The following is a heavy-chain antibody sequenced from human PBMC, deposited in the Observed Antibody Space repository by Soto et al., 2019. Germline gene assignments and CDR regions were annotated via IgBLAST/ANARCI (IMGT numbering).Heavy chain of an antibody. CDR1: GFIFSRYV. V-gene: IGHV3-30*03. CDR3: ARDLPLYCRGDCNFDF. CDR2: ISYDGGER. Sequence: PGGSLRLSCVGSGFIFSRYVMHWVRQAPGKGLEWVTGISYDGGERFYADSVKGRFTISRDNSKNRLDLQMSSLRPEDTAVYYCARDLPLYCRGDCNFDFWGQGTLVTVSS. D-gene: IGHD2-21*02. J-gene: IGHJ4*02.